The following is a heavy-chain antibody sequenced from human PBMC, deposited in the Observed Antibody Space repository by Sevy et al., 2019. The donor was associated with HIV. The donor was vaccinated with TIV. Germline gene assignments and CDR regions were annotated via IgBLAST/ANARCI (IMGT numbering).Heavy chain of an antibody. J-gene: IGHJ6*02. CDR3: AREDIVLGEDNYYGIDV. V-gene: IGHV3-53*01. D-gene: IGHD2-15*01. CDR2: IHSGGKI. Sequence: GGSLRLSCAASGFSFTNAWMGWVRQAPGKGLEWVSVIHSGGKISYADSVQGRFTISRDNSKNTLYLQMNSLRAEDTAVYYCAREDIVLGEDNYYGIDVWGQGTTVTVSS. CDR1: GFSFTNAW.